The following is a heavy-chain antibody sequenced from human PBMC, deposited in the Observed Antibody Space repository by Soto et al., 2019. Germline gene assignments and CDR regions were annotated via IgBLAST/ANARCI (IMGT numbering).Heavy chain of an antibody. J-gene: IGHJ4*02. Sequence: QVHLVQSGAEVKIPGTSVKVSCKASGGTFNIYGITWVRQAPGQGLEWMGGIIPVYNTPKYALKFQGRATFTADESTSPSYSELRGLTSEDTAYYYCARDRYYDGRGLLFESGYWGQGTLVTVSS. V-gene: IGHV1-69*12. CDR1: GGTFNIYG. CDR3: ARDRYYDGRGLLFESGY. CDR2: IIPVYNTP. D-gene: IGHD3-22*01.